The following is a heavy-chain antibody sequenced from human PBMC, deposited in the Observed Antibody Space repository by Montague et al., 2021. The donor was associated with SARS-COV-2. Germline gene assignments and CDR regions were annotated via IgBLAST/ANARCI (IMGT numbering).Heavy chain of an antibody. J-gene: IGHJ4*02. Sequence: HSGTTHYHPSLKSRVTLSLDTSNNHFSLKVTSVTAADTAVYYFGRAPYYGPVKHYQFDYWCRGTLVTVSS. CDR3: GRAPYYGPVKHYQFDY. D-gene: IGHD3-10*01. CDR2: HSGTT. V-gene: IGHV4-30-2*04.